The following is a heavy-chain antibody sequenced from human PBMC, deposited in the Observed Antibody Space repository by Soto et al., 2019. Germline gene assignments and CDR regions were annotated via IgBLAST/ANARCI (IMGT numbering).Heavy chain of an antibody. CDR1: GFTFDDYA. D-gene: IGHD3-9*01. J-gene: IGHJ6*02. Sequence: EVQLVESGGGLVQPGRSLRLSCAASGFTFDDYAMHWVRQAPGKGLEWVSGISWNSGSIGYADSVKGRFTISRDNAKNSLYLQMNSLRAEATAVYYCARDLPSGFYDILTGYRYYGMDVWGQGTTVTVSS. CDR2: ISWNSGSI. V-gene: IGHV3-9*01. CDR3: ARDLPSGFYDILTGYRYYGMDV.